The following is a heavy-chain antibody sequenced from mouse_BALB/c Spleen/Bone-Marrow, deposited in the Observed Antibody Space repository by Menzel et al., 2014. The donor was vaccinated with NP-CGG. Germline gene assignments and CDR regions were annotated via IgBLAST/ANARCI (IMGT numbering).Heavy chain of an antibody. Sequence: QVHVKQSGAELVRPGTSVKVSCKASGYAFTNYLIEWVKQRPGQGLEWIGVINPGSGGTNYNEKFKGKATLTANKSSSTAYMQLSSLTSDDSAVYFCARRDYSFAYWGQGTLVTVSA. D-gene: IGHD2-13*01. J-gene: IGHJ3*01. V-gene: IGHV1-54*01. CDR1: GYAFTNYL. CDR3: ARRDYSFAY. CDR2: INPGSGGT.